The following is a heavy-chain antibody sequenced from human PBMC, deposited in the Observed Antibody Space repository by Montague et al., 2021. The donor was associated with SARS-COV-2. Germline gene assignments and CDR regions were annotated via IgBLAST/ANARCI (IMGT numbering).Heavy chain of an antibody. CDR2: TYYRSKWYN. Sequence: CAISGDSVSSYSAAWHWIRQSPSRALEWLGRTYYRSKWYNDYALSVKSRITINPDTSKNQFSLQLHSVTPEDTAVYYCARQPLGYDFVYYYYGMDVWGQGTTVTVSS. D-gene: IGHD5-12*01. CDR3: ARQPLGYDFVYYYYGMDV. V-gene: IGHV6-1*01. CDR1: GDSVSSYSAA. J-gene: IGHJ6*02.